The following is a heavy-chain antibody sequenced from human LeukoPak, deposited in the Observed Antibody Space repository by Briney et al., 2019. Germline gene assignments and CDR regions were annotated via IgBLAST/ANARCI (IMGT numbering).Heavy chain of an antibody. V-gene: IGHV5-51*01. J-gene: IGHJ4*02. CDR2: IYPGDSDT. CDR3: ARLGVLYLQPYYFDY. Sequence: GESLKISCKGSGYSFTSYWIGWVRQMPGKGLEWMGIIYPGDSDTRYSPSFQGQVTISADKSISTAYLQWSSLKASDTAMYYCARLGVLYLQPYYFDYWGQGTLVAVSP. CDR1: GYSFTSYW. D-gene: IGHD3-3*01.